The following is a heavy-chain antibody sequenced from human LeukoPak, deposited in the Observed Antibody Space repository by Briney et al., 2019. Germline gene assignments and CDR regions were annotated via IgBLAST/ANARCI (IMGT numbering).Heavy chain of an antibody. CDR2: ISSTGGST. Sequence: PGGSLRLSCEVSGVIFSSFAMNWVRQAPGKGLEWVSAISSTGGSTHYADSVKGRFSISRDNSRNSLFLQMSSLRVEDTAVYYCASQSFARFDPWGQGTLVTVSS. V-gene: IGHV3-23*01. D-gene: IGHD3-16*01. CDR1: GVIFSSFA. J-gene: IGHJ5*02. CDR3: ASQSFARFDP.